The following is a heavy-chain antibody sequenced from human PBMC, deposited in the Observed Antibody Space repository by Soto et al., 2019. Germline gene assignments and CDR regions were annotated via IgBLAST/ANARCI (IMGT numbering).Heavy chain of an antibody. CDR3: ARAAMGGSSWPFDY. J-gene: IGHJ4*02. CDR1: GGSISSGNW. CDR2: IYHSGST. Sequence: PSEPLSLTCAVSGGSISSGNWWRWVRQPPGKGLEWIGEIYHSGSTNYNPSLKSRVTISVDKSKNQFSLKLSSVTAADTAVYYCARAAMGGSSWPFDYWGQGTLVTVSS. V-gene: IGHV4-4*02. D-gene: IGHD6-13*01.